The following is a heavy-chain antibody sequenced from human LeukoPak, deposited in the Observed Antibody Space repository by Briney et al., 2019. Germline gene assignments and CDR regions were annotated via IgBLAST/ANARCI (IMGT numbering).Heavy chain of an antibody. V-gene: IGHV3-7*03. CDR2: INHNGNVN. J-gene: IGHJ6*02. Sequence: GGSLRLSCAASGFTFSRHWMTWVRQAPGKGLEWVASINHNGNVNYYVDSVKGRFTISRDNAKNSLYLQMSNLRAEDTAVYFCARGGGLDVWGQGATVTVSS. CDR1: GFTFSRHW. CDR3: ARGGGLDV. D-gene: IGHD3-16*01.